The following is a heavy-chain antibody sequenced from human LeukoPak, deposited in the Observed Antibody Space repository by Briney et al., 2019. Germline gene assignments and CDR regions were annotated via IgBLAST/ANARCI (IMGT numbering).Heavy chain of an antibody. D-gene: IGHD5-18*01. J-gene: IGHJ4*02. V-gene: IGHV3-33*01. CDR2: IWYDGGNK. Sequence: GGSLRLSCAASGFTFSSYGMHWVRQAPGKGLEWVAVIWYDGGNKYYADSVKGRFTISRDNSKNTLYLQMNSLRAEDTAVYYCTREVDTAMAIDYWGQGTLVTVSS. CDR3: TREVDTAMAIDY. CDR1: GFTFSSYG.